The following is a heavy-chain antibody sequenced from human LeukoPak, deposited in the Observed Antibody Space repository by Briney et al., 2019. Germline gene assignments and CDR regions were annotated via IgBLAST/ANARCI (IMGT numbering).Heavy chain of an antibody. CDR1: VGTFSSYA. Sequence: SVKVSCKASVGTFSSYAISWVRQAPGQGLEGMGGIIPIFGTANYAQKFQGRVTITADESTSTAYMELSSLRSEDTAVYYCAREAPYCGGDCYSHFDYWGQGTLVTVSS. D-gene: IGHD2-21*01. CDR2: IIPIFGTA. CDR3: AREAPYCGGDCYSHFDY. V-gene: IGHV1-69*01. J-gene: IGHJ4*02.